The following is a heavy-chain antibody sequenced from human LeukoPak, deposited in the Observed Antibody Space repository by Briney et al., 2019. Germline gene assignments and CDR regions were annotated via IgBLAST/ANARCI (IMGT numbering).Heavy chain of an antibody. J-gene: IGHJ3*02. CDR3: ARRSYEGSSSAFDI. V-gene: IGHV5-51*01. Sequence: GESLKISCRYSGYSFASYWFGWVRHMPGKGLEWIGVIYLGDSDTRYSPSFEGQVTISGDKSTSTALLQWSSLRASDAAMYYCARRSYEGSSSAFDIWGQGTMVIVSA. CDR1: GYSFASYW. CDR2: IYLGDSDT. D-gene: IGHD5-12*01.